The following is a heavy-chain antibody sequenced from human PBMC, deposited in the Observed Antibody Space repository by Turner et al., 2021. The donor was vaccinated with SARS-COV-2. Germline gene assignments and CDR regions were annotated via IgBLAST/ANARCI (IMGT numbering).Heavy chain of an antibody. CDR2: IYYSGGT. J-gene: IGHJ6*02. Sequence: QLQLQESGPGLVKPSETLSLTCTVSGGSISSSTYYWGRIRQPPGEGSGWIGNIYYSGGTYYNPSLKRRVTISVETSKNQFSLKLSSVTAADTAVYYCARLMDTAMDYYGMDVWGQGTTVTVSS. D-gene: IGHD5-18*01. V-gene: IGHV4-39*01. CDR3: ARLMDTAMDYYGMDV. CDR1: GGSISSSTYY.